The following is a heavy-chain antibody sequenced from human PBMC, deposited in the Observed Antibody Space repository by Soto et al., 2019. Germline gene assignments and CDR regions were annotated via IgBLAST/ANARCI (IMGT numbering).Heavy chain of an antibody. D-gene: IGHD3-10*01. V-gene: IGHV1-2*02. CDR2: INPKNGDT. Sequence: GASVKVSCKASGYTFIDHYVHWMRQAPGQGLEWMGWINPKNGDTKYAQKFQGRVTMTRDTSISTHYVELSRLRSDDTAVYYCARERNPYYGPGSLHGFFDYWGQGTLVTVSS. J-gene: IGHJ4*02. CDR1: GYTFIDHY. CDR3: ARERNPYYGPGSLHGFFDY.